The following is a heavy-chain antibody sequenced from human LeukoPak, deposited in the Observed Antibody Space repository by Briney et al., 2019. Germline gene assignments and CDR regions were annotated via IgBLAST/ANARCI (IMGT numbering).Heavy chain of an antibody. D-gene: IGHD6-6*01. J-gene: IGHJ4*02. V-gene: IGHV4-38-2*01. CDR3: ASTLDGHFDF. CDR1: GYSISSGYY. CDR2: IYHSGST. Sequence: SETLSLTCAVSGYSISSGYYWGWIRQPPGKGLEWIGSIYHSGSTYYNPSLKSRVTISVDTSKNQFSLKLNSVTAADTAVYYCASTLDGHFDFWGQGTLVTVSS.